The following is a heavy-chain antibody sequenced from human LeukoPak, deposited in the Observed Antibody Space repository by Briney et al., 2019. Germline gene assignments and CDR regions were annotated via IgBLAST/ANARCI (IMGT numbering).Heavy chain of an antibody. Sequence: ASVKVSCKASGYTFTRYDINWVRQATRQGLEWMGWMKPNTGDTGYAQKFQGRVTMTRNTSTGTAYMELSSLTSEDTAVYYCARMHYYDTINPNWFDPWGQGTLVTVSS. CDR1: GYTFTRYD. J-gene: IGHJ5*02. CDR2: MKPNTGDT. V-gene: IGHV1-8*01. D-gene: IGHD3-22*01. CDR3: ARMHYYDTINPNWFDP.